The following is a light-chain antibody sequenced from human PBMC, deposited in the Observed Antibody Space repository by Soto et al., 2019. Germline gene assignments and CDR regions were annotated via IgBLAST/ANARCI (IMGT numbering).Light chain of an antibody. J-gene: IGLJ1*01. CDR3: CSYTTSSTDV. CDR2: DVS. CDR1: SSDVGAYNY. V-gene: IGLV2-14*03. Sequence: QSVLTQPASVSGSPGQSIAISCTGTSSDVGAYNYVSWYQQHPGKAHKLMIYDVSNRPSGVSNRFSGSKSGNTASLTISGLQAEDEADYYCCSYTTSSTDVFGTGTKVTVL.